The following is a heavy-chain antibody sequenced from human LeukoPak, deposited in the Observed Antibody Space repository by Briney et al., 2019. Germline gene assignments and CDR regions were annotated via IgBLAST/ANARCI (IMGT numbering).Heavy chain of an antibody. J-gene: IGHJ4*02. V-gene: IGHV1-69*13. Sequence: SVKVSCKASGGTFISYAISWVRQAPGQGLEWVGGIIPIFGTANYAQKFQGRVTITADESTSTAYMELSSLRSEDTAVYYCARAGEPLWFGELGDYWGQGTLVTVSS. CDR3: ARAGEPLWFGELGDY. CDR2: IIPIFGTA. D-gene: IGHD3-10*01. CDR1: GGTFISYA.